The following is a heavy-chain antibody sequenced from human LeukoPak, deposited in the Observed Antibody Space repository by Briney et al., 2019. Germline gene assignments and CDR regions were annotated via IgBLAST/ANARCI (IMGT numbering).Heavy chain of an antibody. CDR2: ISSSSRTI. Sequence: PGGSLRLSCAASGFTFSSYSMNWVRQAPGKGLEWVSYISSSSRTIYYADSVKGRFTISRDNAKNSLYLQMNSLRAEDTAVYYCARDYSGRDGQRGIYDYWGQGTLVTVSS. CDR1: GFTFSSYS. CDR3: ARDYSGRDGQRGIYDY. D-gene: IGHD4-11*01. J-gene: IGHJ4*02. V-gene: IGHV3-48*04.